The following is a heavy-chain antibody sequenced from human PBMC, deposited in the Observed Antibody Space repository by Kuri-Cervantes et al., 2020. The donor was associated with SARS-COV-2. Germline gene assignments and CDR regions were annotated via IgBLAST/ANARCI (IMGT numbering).Heavy chain of an antibody. V-gene: IGHV3-30-3*01. D-gene: IGHD2-15*01. CDR2: ILYDGSNK. CDR3: AKDQHGIVVVVAAIDY. J-gene: IGHJ4*02. Sequence: GGSLRLSCAASGFTFSSYAMHWVRQAPGKGLEWVAVILYDGSNKYYADSVKGRFTISRDNSKNTLYLQMNSLRAEDTAVYYCAKDQHGIVVVVAAIDYWGQGTLVTVSS. CDR1: GFTFSSYA.